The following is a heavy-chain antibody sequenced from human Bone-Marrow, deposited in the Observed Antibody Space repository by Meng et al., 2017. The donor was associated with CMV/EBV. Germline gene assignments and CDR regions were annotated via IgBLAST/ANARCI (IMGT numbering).Heavy chain of an antibody. V-gene: IGHV4-59*01. CDR2: IYYSGST. D-gene: IGHD3-3*01. CDR1: SDC. CDR3: ARGGGPYYDFWSGYVVDNWFDP. Sequence: SDCWSWIRQPPGKGLAWIGYIYYSGSTNYNPSLKSRVTISVDTSKNQFSLKLSSVTAADTAVYYCARGGGPYYDFWSGYVVDNWFDPWGQGTLVTVSS. J-gene: IGHJ5*02.